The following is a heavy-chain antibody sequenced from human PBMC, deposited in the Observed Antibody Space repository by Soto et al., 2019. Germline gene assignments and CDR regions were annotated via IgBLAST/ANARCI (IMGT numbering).Heavy chain of an antibody. V-gene: IGHV4-31*03. Sequence: QVQLQESGPGLVQPSQTLSLTCTVSGGSISSGGYYWSWIRQHPGTGLEWIGHISYSGSTYYNTSRXSXXTISVDTYRNQFSLIVNSVTAADTAVYYCARGVLHWGQGTLVTVSS. CDR2: ISYSGST. CDR1: GGSISSGGYY. J-gene: IGHJ4*01. CDR3: ARGVLH.